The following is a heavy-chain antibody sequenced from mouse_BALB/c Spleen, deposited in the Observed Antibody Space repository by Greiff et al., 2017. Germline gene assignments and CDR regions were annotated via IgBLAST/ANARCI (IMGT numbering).Heavy chain of an antibody. J-gene: IGHJ4*01. CDR3: ARDGNSGAMDY. D-gene: IGHD2-1*01. V-gene: IGHV7-3*02. Sequence: VMLVESGGGLVQPGGSLRLSCATSGFTFTDYYMSWVRQPPGKALEWLGFIRNKANGYTTEYSASVKGRFTISRDNSQSILYLQMNTLRAEDSATYYCARDGNSGAMDYWGQGTSVTVSS. CDR1: GFTFTDYY. CDR2: IRNKANGYTT.